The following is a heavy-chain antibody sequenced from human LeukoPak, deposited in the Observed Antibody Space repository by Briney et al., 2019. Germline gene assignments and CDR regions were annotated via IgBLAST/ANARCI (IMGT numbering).Heavy chain of an antibody. CDR2: LYTGGET. J-gene: IGHJ4*02. D-gene: IGHD5-18*01. Sequence: GSLRLSCAASGFSVSNNYMIWVRQAPGKGLEWVSLLYTGGETNYADSVKGRFTISRDNSKNTVSLQMNSLRAEDTAVYYCARGFAPAYNFGVFDGWGQGTLVTVSS. CDR3: ARGFAPAYNFGVFDG. V-gene: IGHV3-53*01. CDR1: GFSVSNNY.